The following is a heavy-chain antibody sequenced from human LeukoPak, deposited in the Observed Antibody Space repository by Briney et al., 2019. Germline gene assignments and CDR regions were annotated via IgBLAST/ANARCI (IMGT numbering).Heavy chain of an antibody. D-gene: IGHD5-18*01. CDR1: GFTFSSYS. CDR3: ARAPTMVTTYYFDY. Sequence: GGSLRLSCAASGFTFSSYSMNWVRQAPGKGLEWVSFISSSSYIYYADSVKGRFTISRDNAKNSLYLQMNSLRAEDTAVYYCARAPTMVTTYYFDYWGQGTLVTVSS. CDR2: ISSSSYI. V-gene: IGHV3-21*01. J-gene: IGHJ4*02.